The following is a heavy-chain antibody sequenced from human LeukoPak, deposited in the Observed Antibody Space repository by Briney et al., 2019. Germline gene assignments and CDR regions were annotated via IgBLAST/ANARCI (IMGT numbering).Heavy chain of an antibody. V-gene: IGHV3-9*01. J-gene: IGHJ3*02. Sequence: PGGSLRLSCAASGFTFGDYAMHWVRQPPGKGLEWVSRIRWNSGRVDYADSVKGRFTISRDNAKNSLYLQMNSLRAEDTAVYYCARKAHGGRVWGSSRTGDAFDIWGQGTMVTVSS. CDR3: ARKAHGGRVWGSSRTGDAFDI. CDR1: GFTFGDYA. CDR2: IRWNSGRV. D-gene: IGHD3-16*02.